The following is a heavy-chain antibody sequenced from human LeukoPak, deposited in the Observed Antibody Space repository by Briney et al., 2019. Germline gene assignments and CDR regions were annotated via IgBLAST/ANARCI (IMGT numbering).Heavy chain of an antibody. CDR1: GYSLSNGYY. CDR2: IHHSGTT. J-gene: IGHJ5*02. V-gene: IGHV4-38-2*02. Sequence: SETLSLTCTVSGYSLSNGYYWGWVRQPPGKGLEWIGTIHHSGTTYYSQSLRSRVTTSVDTSKNQFSLSLSSVTAADTAVYYCARSYYDTRGRFYPWGQGTLVTLSS. D-gene: IGHD3-22*01. CDR3: ARSYYDTRGRFYP.